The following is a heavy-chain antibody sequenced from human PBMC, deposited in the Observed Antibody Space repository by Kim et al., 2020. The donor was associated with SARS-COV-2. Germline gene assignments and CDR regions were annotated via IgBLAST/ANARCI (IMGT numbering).Heavy chain of an antibody. J-gene: IGHJ3*02. Sequence: YAQKFQGRVTMTRDTSTSTVYMELSSLRSEDTAVYYCARGRRTGGAFDIWGQGTMVTVSS. CDR3: ARGRRTGGAFDI. D-gene: IGHD2-8*02. V-gene: IGHV1-46*01.